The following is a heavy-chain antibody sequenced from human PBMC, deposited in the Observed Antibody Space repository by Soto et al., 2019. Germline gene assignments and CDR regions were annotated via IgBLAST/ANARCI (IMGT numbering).Heavy chain of an antibody. V-gene: IGHV3-30-3*01. CDR2: ISYDGSNK. CDR3: ARDLRVVVVITALDY. Sequence: QVQLVESGGGVVQPGRSLRLSCAASGFTFSSYAMHWVRQAPGKGLEWVAVISYDGSNKYYADSVKGRFTISRDNSRNTLYLQMNVLRAKDTAVYYCARDLRVVVVITALDYWGQGTLVTVSS. D-gene: IGHD3-22*01. J-gene: IGHJ4*02. CDR1: GFTFSSYA.